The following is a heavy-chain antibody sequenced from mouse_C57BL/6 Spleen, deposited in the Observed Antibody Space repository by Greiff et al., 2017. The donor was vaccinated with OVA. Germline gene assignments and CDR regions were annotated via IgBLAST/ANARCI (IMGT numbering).Heavy chain of an antibody. CDR1: GYTFTSYW. D-gene: IGHD2-2*01. CDR2: INPSNGGT. J-gene: IGHJ2*01. Sequence: VQLQQPGTELVKPGASVKLSCKASGYTFTSYWMHWVKQRPGQGLEWIGNINPSNGGTNYNEKFKSKATLTVDKSSSTAYIQLSSLTSEDSAVYYYARWDEGYDEGVDYWGQGTTLTVSA. CDR3: ARWDEGYDEGVDY. V-gene: IGHV1-53*01.